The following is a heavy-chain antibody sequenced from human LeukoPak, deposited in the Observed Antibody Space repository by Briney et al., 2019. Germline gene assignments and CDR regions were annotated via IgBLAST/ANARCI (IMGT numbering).Heavy chain of an antibody. D-gene: IGHD3-10*01. CDR3: ARRYYYGSGEVDY. CDR1: GGSISSYY. J-gene: IGHJ4*02. V-gene: IGHV4-59*01. CDR2: IYYSGST. Sequence: SETLSLTCTVSGGSISSYYWSWIRQPPGKGLEWIGYIYYSGSTNYNPSLKSRVTISVDTSKNQFSLKLSSVTAADTAAYYCARRYYYGSGEVDYWGQGTLVTVSS.